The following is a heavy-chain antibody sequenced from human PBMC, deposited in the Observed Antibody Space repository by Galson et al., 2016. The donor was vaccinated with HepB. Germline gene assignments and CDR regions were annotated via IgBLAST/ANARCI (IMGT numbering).Heavy chain of an antibody. CDR2: IYPGDSDT. V-gene: IGHV5-51*01. Sequence: QSGAEVKKPGESLKISCKASGYSFTGYWIGWVRRRPGKGLEWMGIIYPGDSDTRYSPSFHGQVTISADKSITTAYLQWSSLKASDTAMYYCARELDHSGSYLTAFDYWGQGTLVTVSS. D-gene: IGHD1-26*01. J-gene: IGHJ4*02. CDR1: GYSFTGYW. CDR3: ARELDHSGSYLTAFDY.